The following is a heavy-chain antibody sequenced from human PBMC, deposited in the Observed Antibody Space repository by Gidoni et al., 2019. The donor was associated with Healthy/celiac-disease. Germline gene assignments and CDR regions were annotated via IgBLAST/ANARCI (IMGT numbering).Heavy chain of an antibody. CDR2: IRGSGGIT. CDR1: GFTFSSYA. D-gene: IGHD6-19*01. CDR3: AAGEYSSGWYFFDY. V-gene: IGHV3-23*01. Sequence: EVQLLESGGGLVQPGGSLRLSCAASGFTFSSYAMSWVRQAPGKGLEWVSAIRGSGGITYYADSVKGRFTISRDTSKNTLYLQMNSLRAEDTAVYYCAAGEYSSGWYFFDYWGQGTLVTVSS. J-gene: IGHJ4*02.